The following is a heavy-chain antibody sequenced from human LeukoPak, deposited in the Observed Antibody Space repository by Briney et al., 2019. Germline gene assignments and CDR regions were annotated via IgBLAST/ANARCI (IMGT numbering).Heavy chain of an antibody. Sequence: GGSLRLSCTTSGFTFGDYAMSWVRQAPGKGLEWVGFIRSKAYRGTAQYAASVKGRFTIQRDDSKSMTYLQTYSLETEDIAVYYCCSVRDSSAYYHSGVDYWGQGTLVTVSS. CDR1: GFTFGDYA. CDR3: CSVRDSSAYYHSGVDY. J-gene: IGHJ4*02. CDR2: IRSKAYRGTA. V-gene: IGHV3-49*04. D-gene: IGHD3-22*01.